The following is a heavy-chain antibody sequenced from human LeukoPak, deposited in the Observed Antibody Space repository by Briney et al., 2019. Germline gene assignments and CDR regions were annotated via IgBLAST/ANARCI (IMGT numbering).Heavy chain of an antibody. D-gene: IGHD2-8*02. CDR3: ATYRQVLLPFES. Sequence: GGSLRLSCAASGFTFSDYYMNWVRQAPGKGLEWVLSISRTTRYIYYADSVKGRFTISRDNSKSTLSLQMNSLRAEDTAIYYCATYRQVLLPFESWGQGTLVTVSS. V-gene: IGHV3-21*04. CDR1: GFTFSDYY. CDR2: ISRTTRYI. J-gene: IGHJ4*02.